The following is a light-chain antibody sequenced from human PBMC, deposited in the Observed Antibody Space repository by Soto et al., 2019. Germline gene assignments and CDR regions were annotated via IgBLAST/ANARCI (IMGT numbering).Light chain of an antibody. CDR3: CSYADTSYV. CDR1: SSDVGGYNS. Sequence: QPVLTQPRSVSGSPGQSGTISCTGTSSDVGGYNSVSWYQQHPGKTPKLIIFDVSRRPSGVPDRFSGSKSGTTASLTISGLQAEDEADYYCCSYADTSYVFGTGTKVTVL. CDR2: DVS. V-gene: IGLV2-11*01. J-gene: IGLJ1*01.